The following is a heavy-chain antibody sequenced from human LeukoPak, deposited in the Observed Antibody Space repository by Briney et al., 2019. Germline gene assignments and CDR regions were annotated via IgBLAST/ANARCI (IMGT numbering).Heavy chain of an antibody. CDR1: GFILSSYA. V-gene: IGHV3-30*01. Sequence: PGGSLGLSCAASGFILSSYAMHWVRQAPGKGLGWVAVISYDGSNKYYADSVKGRFTISRDNSKNTLYLQMNSLRAEDTAVYYCARVDNKGSSGYYPMRDYFDYWGQGTLVTVSS. D-gene: IGHD3-22*01. CDR2: ISYDGSNK. CDR3: ARVDNKGSSGYYPMRDYFDY. J-gene: IGHJ4*02.